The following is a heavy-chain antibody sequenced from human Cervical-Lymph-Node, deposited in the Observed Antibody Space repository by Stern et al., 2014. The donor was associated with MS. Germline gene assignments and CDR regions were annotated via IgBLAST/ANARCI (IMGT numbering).Heavy chain of an antibody. CDR3: AATSHVGYFDY. CDR1: GFTFTSSA. D-gene: IGHD1-26*01. CDR2: IVVSSGNT. Sequence: QLVQSGPEVKKPGTSVKVSCKASGFTFTSSAVQWVRQARGQRLEWIGWIVVSSGNTNYAQKFQERVTITRDMSTSTAYMELSSLRSEDTAVYYCAATSHVGYFDYWGQGTLVTVSS. J-gene: IGHJ4*02. V-gene: IGHV1-58*01.